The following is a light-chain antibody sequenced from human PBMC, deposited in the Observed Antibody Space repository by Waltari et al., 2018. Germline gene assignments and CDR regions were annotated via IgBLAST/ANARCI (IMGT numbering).Light chain of an antibody. CDR2: GAS. V-gene: IGKV3-20*01. Sequence: EIVLTQSPRTLALSPGERATLSCRASQSVSSSYLAWYQQKPGQAPRLLIYGASSRATGIPDRFSGSGSGTDFTLTISRLEPEDFAVYYCQQYGSSFVTFGQGTKVEIK. J-gene: IGKJ1*01. CDR1: QSVSSSY. CDR3: QQYGSSFVT.